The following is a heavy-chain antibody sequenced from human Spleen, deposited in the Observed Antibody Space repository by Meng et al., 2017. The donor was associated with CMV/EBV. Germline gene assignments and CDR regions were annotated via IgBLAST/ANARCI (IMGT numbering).Heavy chain of an antibody. CDR3: AQWTGRGYYFDH. CDR2: ISYDGSNK. Sequence: GESLKISCAASGFTFSSYAMHWVRQAPGKGLEWVAVISYDGSNKYYADSVKGRFTISRDNARNSLYLQMNSLRAEDTAVYYCAQWTGRGYYFDHWGQGTLVTVSS. D-gene: IGHD3/OR15-3a*01. J-gene: IGHJ4*02. CDR1: GFTFSSYA. V-gene: IGHV3-30-3*01.